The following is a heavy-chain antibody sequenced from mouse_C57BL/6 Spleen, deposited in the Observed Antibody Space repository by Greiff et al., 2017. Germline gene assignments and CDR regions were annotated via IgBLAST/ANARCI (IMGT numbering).Heavy chain of an antibody. CDR2: ISYDGSN. D-gene: IGHD2-3*01. CDR1: GYSITSGYY. J-gene: IGHJ2*01. CDR3: ARDDGYFLFAY. V-gene: IGHV3-6*01. Sequence: EVQLQESGPGLVKPSQSLSLTCSVTGYSITSGYYWNWIRQFPGNKLEWMGYISYDGSNNYNPYLKNRLSITRDTSKHQFFLKLNSVTTEDSATYYCARDDGYFLFAYWGQGTTLTVSS.